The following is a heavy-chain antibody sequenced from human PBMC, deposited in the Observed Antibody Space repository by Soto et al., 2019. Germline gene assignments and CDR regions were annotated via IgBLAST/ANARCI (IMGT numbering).Heavy chain of an antibody. D-gene: IGHD2-21*01. Sequence: QVQLQESGPGLVKPSETLSLTCTVSGGSISSYYWSWIRQPPGKGLEWIGYIYYSGSTNYNPSLKGRVTISVDTSKLRFSLLLSSVTAADTAVYYCARRWGGTFDYWGQGTLVTVSS. V-gene: IGHV4-59*01. CDR3: ARRWGGTFDY. CDR1: GGSISSYY. J-gene: IGHJ4*02. CDR2: IYYSGST.